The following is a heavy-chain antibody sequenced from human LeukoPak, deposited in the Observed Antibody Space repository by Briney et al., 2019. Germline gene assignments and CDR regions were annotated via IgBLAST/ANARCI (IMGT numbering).Heavy chain of an antibody. CDR1: GGSISSGDKY. CDR3: ARDWQLVS. J-gene: IGHJ5*02. V-gene: IGHV4-30-4*08. D-gene: IGHD1-1*01. CDR2: VYYSGTT. Sequence: PSETLSLTCTVSGGSISSGDKYWSWIRQPPGKGLEWIGNVYYSGTTSYNPSLKGRLTISLDTSKNQFSLKLTSVTAADTAVYYCARDWQLVSWGQGTLVTVSS.